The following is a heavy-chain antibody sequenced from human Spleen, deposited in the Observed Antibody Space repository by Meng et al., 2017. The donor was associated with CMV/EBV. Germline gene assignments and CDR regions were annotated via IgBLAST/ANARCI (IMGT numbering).Heavy chain of an antibody. D-gene: IGHD2-2*01. Sequence: ASVKVSCKASGYTFTGYYIHWVRQAPGQGLEWMGIINPSGGSISYSQKFQGRVTMTRDTSTSTVYMELSSLRSEDTALYFCARDIVAVPAAPFYYFDYWGQGTLVTVSS. CDR2: INPSGGSI. CDR1: GYTFTGYY. J-gene: IGHJ4*02. CDR3: ARDIVAVPAAPFYYFDY. V-gene: IGHV1-46*01.